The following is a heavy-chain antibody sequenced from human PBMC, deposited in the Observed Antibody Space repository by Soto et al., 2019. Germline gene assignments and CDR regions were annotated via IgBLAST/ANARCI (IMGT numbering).Heavy chain of an antibody. CDR2: ISGRGDST. V-gene: IGHV3-23*01. Sequence: VGSLRLSCGASGFTFSSYAMSWVRQAPGKGLEWVSSISGRGDSTYYADSLKGRFTISRDNSRNTLYLQMSSLRAEDTAVYYCAKGGGPTPFEYWGQGTLVTVSS. CDR3: AKGGGPTPFEY. J-gene: IGHJ4*02. CDR1: GFTFSSYA. D-gene: IGHD2-15*01.